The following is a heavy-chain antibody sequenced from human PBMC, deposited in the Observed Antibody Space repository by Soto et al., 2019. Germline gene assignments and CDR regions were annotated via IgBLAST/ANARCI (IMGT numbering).Heavy chain of an antibody. J-gene: IGHJ6*02. D-gene: IGHD6-13*01. CDR1: GYTFTSYY. CDR2: INPRGGIT. Sequence: ASVKVSCKASGYTFTSYYIHWVRQAPGQGLEWMGIINPRGGITTYAQKFQGRLTMTGDTSTSTVYMELSSLTSEDTAMYHCASSPAYGSRWYGIPPDLSHGMDVWGQGTTVTVYS. CDR3: ASSPAYGSRWYGIPPDLSHGMDV. V-gene: IGHV1-46*01.